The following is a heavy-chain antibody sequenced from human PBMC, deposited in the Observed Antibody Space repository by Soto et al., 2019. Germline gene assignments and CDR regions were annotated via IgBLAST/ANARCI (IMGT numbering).Heavy chain of an antibody. CDR3: ASINTPYGIAATDDYYYGMDV. D-gene: IGHD6-13*01. CDR1: GFTFSSYG. CDR2: IWYDGSNK. Sequence: GSLRLSCAASGFTFSSYGMHWVRQAPGKGLEWVAVIWYDGSNKYYADSVKGRFTISRDNSKNTLYLQMNSLRAEDTAVYYCASINTPYGIAATDDYYYGMDVWGQGTTVTVFS. J-gene: IGHJ6*02. V-gene: IGHV3-33*01.